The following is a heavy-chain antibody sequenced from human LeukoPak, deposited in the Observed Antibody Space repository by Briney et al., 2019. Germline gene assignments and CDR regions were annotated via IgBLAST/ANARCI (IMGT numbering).Heavy chain of an antibody. CDR3: ARAWDSGSAY. J-gene: IGHJ4*02. V-gene: IGHV1-2*02. CDR1: GYTFTGYY. D-gene: IGHD1-26*01. Sequence: GASVTVSCKASGYTFTGYYMHWVRQAPGQGREGMGWINPNSGGTNYAQKFQGRVTTTRDTSISTAYMELSRLRSEDTAVYYCARAWDSGSAYWGQGTLVTVPS. CDR2: INPNSGGT.